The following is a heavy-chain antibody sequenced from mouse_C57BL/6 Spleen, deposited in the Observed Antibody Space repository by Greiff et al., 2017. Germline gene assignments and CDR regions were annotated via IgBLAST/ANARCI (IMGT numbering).Heavy chain of an antibody. CDR1: GFTFSSYG. Sequence: EVKVVESGGDLVKPGGSLKLSCAASGFTFSSYGMSWVRQTPDKRLEWVATISSGGSYTYYPASVKGRFTISRDNAKNTLYLQMSSLKSEDTAMYYCARPTDYWGQGTSVTVSA. CDR3: ARPTDY. J-gene: IGHJ4*01. V-gene: IGHV5-6*01. CDR2: ISSGGSYT.